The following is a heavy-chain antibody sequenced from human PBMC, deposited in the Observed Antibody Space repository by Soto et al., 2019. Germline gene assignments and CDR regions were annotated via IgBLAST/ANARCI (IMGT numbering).Heavy chain of an antibody. CDR1: GYNYDTYW. CDR2: IFPRGSDT. Sequence: GESLKISCKGSGYNYDTYWIAWVRQMPGKGLEWMGIIFPRGSDTRYRPSFQGQVTISADRSTTTAYLQCYSLKASDTAMYYCPRSYHDPSRYYYDMEYWGQGTLVTV. J-gene: IGHJ4*02. CDR3: PRSYHDPSRYYYDMEY. V-gene: IGHV5-51*01. D-gene: IGHD3-22*01.